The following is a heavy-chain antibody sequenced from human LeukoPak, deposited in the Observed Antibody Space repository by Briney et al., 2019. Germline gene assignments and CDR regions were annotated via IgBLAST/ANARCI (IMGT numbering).Heavy chain of an antibody. Sequence: GGSLRLSCAASGFTFEDYTMHWVRQAPGKTLEWVSLISWDGTTYYTDSVKGRFTISRDNSKNSLFPHMDTLRSEDTAFYYCVKDLSYESSGSVFDYWGQGTLVTVSS. CDR2: ISWDGTT. V-gene: IGHV3-43*01. D-gene: IGHD3-22*01. CDR1: GFTFEDYT. J-gene: IGHJ4*02. CDR3: VKDLSYESSGSVFDY.